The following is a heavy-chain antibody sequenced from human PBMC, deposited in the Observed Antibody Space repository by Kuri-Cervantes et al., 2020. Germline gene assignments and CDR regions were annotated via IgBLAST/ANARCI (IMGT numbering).Heavy chain of an antibody. J-gene: IGHJ4*02. CDR2: INPNSGGT. Sequence: ASVKVSCKASGYTFTGYYMHWVRQAPGQGLEWMGWINPNSGGTNYAQKFQGRVTMTRDTSISTAYMELSRLRSDDTAVYYCARDAFLPRQYCSGGSCYPPDYWGQGTLVPSPQ. CDR1: GYTFTGYY. CDR3: ARDAFLPRQYCSGGSCYPPDY. D-gene: IGHD2-15*01. V-gene: IGHV1-2*02.